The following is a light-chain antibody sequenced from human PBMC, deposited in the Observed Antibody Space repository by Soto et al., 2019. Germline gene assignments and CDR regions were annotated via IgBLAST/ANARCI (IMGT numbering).Light chain of an antibody. V-gene: IGKV1-8*01. CDR1: QGISRY. J-gene: IGKJ1*01. CDR2: AAS. Sequence: AIRMTQSPSSLSASTGDRVTITCRASQGISRYLAWYQQKPGKAPKLVIYAASTLQSGVPSSFSGSGSGTDFTRTISCLQAEDFATYYCQQYYSYPRTFGQGTKVEIK. CDR3: QQYYSYPRT.